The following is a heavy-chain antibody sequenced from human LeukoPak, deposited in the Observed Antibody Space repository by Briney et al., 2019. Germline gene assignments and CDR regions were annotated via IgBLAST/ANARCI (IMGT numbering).Heavy chain of an antibody. CDR1: GFTYSSYP. Sequence: PGGSLRLSCAASGFTYSSYPMHWVRQAPGKGLECRPAISYEGSNKSSADSVKGRFTISRDNSKNSLYLQMNSLRAEDTAVYYCARDGEYCSGGTCYPTGYFDYWGQGTLVTVSS. CDR3: ARDGEYCSGGTCYPTGYFDY. CDR2: ISYEGSNK. V-gene: IGHV3-30-3*01. J-gene: IGHJ4*02. D-gene: IGHD2-15*01.